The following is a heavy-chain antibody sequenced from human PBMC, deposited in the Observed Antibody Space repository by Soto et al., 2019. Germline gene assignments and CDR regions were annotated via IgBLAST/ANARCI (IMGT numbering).Heavy chain of an antibody. CDR1: GFTFSSYW. CDR2: ISSDGSSA. Sequence: PGGSLRLSCAASGFTFSSYWMHWVRQAPGKGLVWVSRISSDGSSASYVESVRGRFTISRDNSKNTLYLQMNSLRAEDTAVYYCAKEGSYYDFWSGYYTNFDYWGQGTLVTVSS. J-gene: IGHJ4*02. V-gene: IGHV3-74*01. D-gene: IGHD3-3*01. CDR3: AKEGSYYDFWSGYYTNFDY.